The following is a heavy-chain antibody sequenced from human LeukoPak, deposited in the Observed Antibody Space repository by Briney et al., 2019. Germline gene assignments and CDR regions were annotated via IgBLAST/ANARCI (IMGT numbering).Heavy chain of an antibody. Sequence: PGGSLRLSCAASGFTFSRYAMHWVRQAPGKGLEWVAVISYDGSNKYYADFVKGRFTISRDNSKNTLYLQMNSLRAEDTAVYYCARVPGEDRFLEWSIFSYYMDVWGKGTTVTVSS. CDR3: ARVPGEDRFLEWSIFSYYMDV. V-gene: IGHV3-30*04. J-gene: IGHJ6*03. D-gene: IGHD3-3*01. CDR1: GFTFSRYA. CDR2: ISYDGSNK.